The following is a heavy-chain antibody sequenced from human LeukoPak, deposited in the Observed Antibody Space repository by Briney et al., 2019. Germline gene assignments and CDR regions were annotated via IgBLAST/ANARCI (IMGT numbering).Heavy chain of an antibody. Sequence: GGSLRLSCAASGFTLSDYYMSWIRQAPGKGLEWISTINSISSNTKYADSVKGRFTVSRDNAKNSLYLQVNSLRDEDTAVYYCARLLWFGESWFDPWGQGTLVTVSS. V-gene: IGHV3-11*06. J-gene: IGHJ5*02. CDR2: INSISSNT. CDR3: ARLLWFGESWFDP. D-gene: IGHD3-10*01. CDR1: GFTLSDYY.